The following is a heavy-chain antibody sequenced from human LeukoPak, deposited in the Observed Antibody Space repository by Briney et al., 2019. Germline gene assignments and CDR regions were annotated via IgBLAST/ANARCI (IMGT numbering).Heavy chain of an antibody. J-gene: IGHJ4*02. CDR1: GGSISSSSHY. Sequence: PSETLSLTCIVSGGSISSSSHYWGWIRQSPGKGLEWIGSIYYSGSTYYNPSLKSRVTISVDTSKNHFSLKLSSVTAADTAVYYCASTSGLVATDYFDYWGQGTLVTVSS. CDR2: IYYSGST. V-gene: IGHV4-39*02. CDR3: ASTSGLVATDYFDY. D-gene: IGHD2-8*02.